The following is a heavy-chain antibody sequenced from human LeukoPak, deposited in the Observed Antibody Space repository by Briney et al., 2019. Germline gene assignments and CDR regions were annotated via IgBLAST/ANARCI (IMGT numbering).Heavy chain of an antibody. Sequence: GGSLRLSCAASGFTFSNFGMHWVRQAPGKGLEWVAFIRYDGSNKYYADSVKGRFTISRDNSKNTLYLQMNSLRAEDTAVYYCAKDEKGSPHYYYYMDVWGKGTTVTVSS. V-gene: IGHV3-30*02. D-gene: IGHD3-10*01. CDR3: AKDEKGSPHYYYYMDV. J-gene: IGHJ6*03. CDR2: IRYDGSNK. CDR1: GFTFSNFG.